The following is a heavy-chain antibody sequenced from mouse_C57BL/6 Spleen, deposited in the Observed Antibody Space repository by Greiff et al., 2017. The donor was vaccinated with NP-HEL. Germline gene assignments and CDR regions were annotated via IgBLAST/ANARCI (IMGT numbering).Heavy chain of an antibody. CDR1: GHTFTDYY. D-gene: IGHD1-1*01. V-gene: IGHV1-26*01. J-gene: IGHJ1*03. CDR3: ARCPNYYGSSYWYFDV. Sequence: EVQLQQSGPELVKPGASVKISCKASGHTFTDYYMNWVKQSHGKSLEWIGDINPNNGGTSYNQKFKGKATLTVDKSSSTAYMELRSLTSEDSAVYYCARCPNYYGSSYWYFDVWGTGTTVTVSS. CDR2: INPNNGGT.